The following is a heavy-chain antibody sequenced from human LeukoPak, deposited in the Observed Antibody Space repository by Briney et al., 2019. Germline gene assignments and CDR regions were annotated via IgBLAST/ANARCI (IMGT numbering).Heavy chain of an antibody. CDR2: IHYSGST. Sequence: SETLSLTCTVSGASIGGYYWGWIRQSPGKGLEWIGYIHYSGSTNYIPSLKSRVTISVDTSKNQFSLKLTSLTAADTAVYYCVKVGTGTVDYWGRGTLVSVSS. V-gene: IGHV4-59*01. CDR1: GASIGGYY. J-gene: IGHJ4*02. CDR3: VKVGTGTVDY. D-gene: IGHD1-1*01.